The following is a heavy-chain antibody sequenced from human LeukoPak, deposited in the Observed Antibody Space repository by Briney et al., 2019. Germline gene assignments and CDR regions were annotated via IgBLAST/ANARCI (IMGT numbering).Heavy chain of an antibody. CDR3: ARAHYYGSGSYSDY. CDR2: IYYSGST. D-gene: IGHD3-10*01. J-gene: IGHJ4*02. Sequence: PSETLSLTCTVSGGSISSYYWSWIRQPPGKGLEWIGYIYYSGSTNYNPSLKSRVTISVDTSKNQFSLKLSSVTAADTAVYYCARAHYYGSGSYSDYWGQGTLVTVSS. CDR1: GGSISSYY. V-gene: IGHV4-59*01.